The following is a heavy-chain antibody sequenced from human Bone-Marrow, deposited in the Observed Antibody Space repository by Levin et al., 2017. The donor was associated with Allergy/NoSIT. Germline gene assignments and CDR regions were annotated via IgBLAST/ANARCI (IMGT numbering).Heavy chain of an antibody. CDR1: GFTFSSYG. CDR2: ISYDGSSK. V-gene: IGHV3-30*18. Sequence: GGSLRLSCAASGFTFSSYGMHWVRQAPGKGLEWVAVISYDGSSKYYADSVKGRFTISRDNSKSTLYLQMNSLRAEDTAVYYCAEDPYQLPPDYYYYYMNVWGKGTTVTVSS. J-gene: IGHJ6*03. CDR3: AEDPYQLPPDYYYYYMNV. D-gene: IGHD2-2*01.